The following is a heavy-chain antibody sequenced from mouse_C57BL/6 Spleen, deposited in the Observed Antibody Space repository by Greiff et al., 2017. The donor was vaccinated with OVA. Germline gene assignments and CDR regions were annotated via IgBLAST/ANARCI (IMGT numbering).Heavy chain of an antibody. D-gene: IGHD1-1*02. CDR1: GYTFTSYW. J-gene: IGHJ4*01. Sequence: VQLQQPGAELVMPGASVKLSCKASGYTFTSYWMHWVKQRPGQGLEWIGEIDPSDSYTNYNQKFKGKSTLTVDKSSSTAYMQLSSLTSEDSAVYYGARAYGYAMDYWGQGTSVTVSS. CDR2: IDPSDSYT. CDR3: ARAYGYAMDY. V-gene: IGHV1-69*01.